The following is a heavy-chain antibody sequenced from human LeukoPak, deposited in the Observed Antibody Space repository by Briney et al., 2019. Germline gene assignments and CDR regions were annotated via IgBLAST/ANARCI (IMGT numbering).Heavy chain of an antibody. D-gene: IGHD3-10*01. V-gene: IGHV3-11*01. Sequence: NSGGSLRLSCAASGFTFSDYYMSWIRQAPGKGLEWVSYISSSGSTIYYADPVKGRFTISRDNAKNSLYLQMNSLRAEDTAVYYCARGSADYYGSGSYYNPPYYYYGMDVWGQGTTVTVSS. CDR1: GFTFSDYY. CDR2: ISSSGSTI. CDR3: ARGSADYYGSGSYYNPPYYYYGMDV. J-gene: IGHJ6*02.